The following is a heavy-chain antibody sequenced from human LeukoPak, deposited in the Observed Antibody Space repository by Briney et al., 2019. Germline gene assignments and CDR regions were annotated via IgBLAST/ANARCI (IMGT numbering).Heavy chain of an antibody. CDR1: GFTFSSYA. D-gene: IGHD2-2*02. Sequence: GGSLRLSCAASGFTFSSYAMHWVRQAPGKGLEWVAVISYDGSNKYYADSVKGRFTISRDNSKNTLYLQMNSLRAEDTAVYYCAKSPLVPAAIDWFDPWGQGTLVTVSS. CDR2: ISYDGSNK. J-gene: IGHJ5*02. V-gene: IGHV3-30-3*02. CDR3: AKSPLVPAAIDWFDP.